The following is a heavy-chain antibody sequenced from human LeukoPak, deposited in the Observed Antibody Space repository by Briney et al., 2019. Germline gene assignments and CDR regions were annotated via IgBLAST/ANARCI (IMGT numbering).Heavy chain of an antibody. CDR3: AVSDILLREI. CDR1: GGSISSYY. V-gene: IGHV4-59*01. D-gene: IGHD3-3*02. Sequence: KPSETLSLTCSVSGGSISSYYWSWIRQPPGKGLEWIGYFYYSGSTNYNPSLKSRVTISADTSKNQFSLKLNSVTAADTAVYYCAVSDILLREIWGQGTMVTVSS. J-gene: IGHJ3*02. CDR2: FYYSGST.